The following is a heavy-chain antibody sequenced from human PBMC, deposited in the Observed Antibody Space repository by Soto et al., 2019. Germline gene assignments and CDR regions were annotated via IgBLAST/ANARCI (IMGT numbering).Heavy chain of an antibody. V-gene: IGHV3-21*01. Sequence: GSMELSGAASGFTSSSSGMDWVRQAPGKGLEWVSSISSSSSYIYYAASVKGRFTISRDNAKNSRCLQMNSLRAKDTAVYYCARESEDNALDIWGQGTMDTVSS. CDR3: ARESEDNALDI. CDR1: GFTSSSSG. J-gene: IGHJ3*02. CDR2: ISSSSSYI.